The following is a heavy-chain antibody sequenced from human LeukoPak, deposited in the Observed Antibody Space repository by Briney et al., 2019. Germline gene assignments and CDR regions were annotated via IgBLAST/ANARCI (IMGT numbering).Heavy chain of an antibody. D-gene: IGHD3-3*01. Sequence: GGSLRLSCAASGFTFSSYAMHWVRQAPGKGLEYVSAISGNGGSTYYANSVKGRFTVSRDNSKNTLYLQMGSLRAEDMAVYYCARSYDFWSGYYLNWFDPWGQGTLVTVSS. CDR1: GFTFSSYA. J-gene: IGHJ5*02. V-gene: IGHV3-64*01. CDR3: ARSYDFWSGYYLNWFDP. CDR2: ISGNGGST.